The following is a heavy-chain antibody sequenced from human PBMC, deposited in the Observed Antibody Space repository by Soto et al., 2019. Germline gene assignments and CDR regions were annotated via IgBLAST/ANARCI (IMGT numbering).Heavy chain of an antibody. CDR2: IYYSGST. Sequence: QVQLQESGPGLVKPSETLSLTCTVSGGSISSYYWSWIRQPPGKGLEWIGYIYYSGSTNYNPSLKRRVTISVDTSKNQFSLKLSSVTAADTAVYYCARHLYIVVVPAAIGPSWFDPWGQGTLVTVSS. CDR3: ARHLYIVVVPAAIGPSWFDP. D-gene: IGHD2-2*02. J-gene: IGHJ5*02. V-gene: IGHV4-59*08. CDR1: GGSISSYY.